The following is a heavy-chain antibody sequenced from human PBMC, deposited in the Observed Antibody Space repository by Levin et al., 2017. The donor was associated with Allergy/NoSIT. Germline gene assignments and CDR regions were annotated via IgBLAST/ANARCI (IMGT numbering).Heavy chain of an antibody. J-gene: IGHJ4*02. D-gene: IGHD5-12*01. CDR1: GFTVSSNY. V-gene: IGHV3-53*01. Sequence: GGSLRLSCAASGFTVSSNYMSWVRQVPGKGLEWVSVFYSGGSTYYADSVKGRFTISRDNSKNTLYLQMNSLRAEDTAVYYYARVYSGYDSAPDPIEYYFDYWGQGTLVTVSS. CDR2: FYSGGST. CDR3: ARVYSGYDSAPDPIEYYFDY.